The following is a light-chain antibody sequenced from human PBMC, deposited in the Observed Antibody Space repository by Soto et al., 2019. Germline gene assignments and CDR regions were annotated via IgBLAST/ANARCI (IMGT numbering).Light chain of an antibody. V-gene: IGKV1-39*01. Sequence: DIQMTQSPSSLSASVEDRVTITCRASQSISSYLNWYQQKPGKAPKLLIYAASSLQSGVPSRFSGSGSGTDFTLTISSLQPEDFATYYCQQSYSTPPTFGGGTKV. CDR1: QSISSY. CDR3: QQSYSTPPT. J-gene: IGKJ4*01. CDR2: AAS.